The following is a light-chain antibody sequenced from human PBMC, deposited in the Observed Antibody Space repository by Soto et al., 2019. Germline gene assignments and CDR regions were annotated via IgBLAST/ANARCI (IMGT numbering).Light chain of an antibody. CDR2: RGS. Sequence: DIQMTQSPLTLSASVGDRVAITCQASQNMNTWLAWYQQKPGRAPRLLIYRGSELESGVPSRFSGSGSGTAFTLTIDSLQPDDFATYYCQQYNGFSATFGGGTKVDI. CDR3: QQYNGFSAT. CDR1: QNMNTW. J-gene: IGKJ4*01. V-gene: IGKV1-5*03.